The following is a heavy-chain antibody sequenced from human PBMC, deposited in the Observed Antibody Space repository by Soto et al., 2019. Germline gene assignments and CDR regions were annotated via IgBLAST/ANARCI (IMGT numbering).Heavy chain of an antibody. CDR2: ISYDGSNK. Sequence: PLRCTGVGSALSWGSEEIPGVRQALDKRLEWVAVISYDGSNKYYADSVKGRFTISRDNSKNTLYLQMNSLRAEDTAVYYCAQSANAVVVVATTFAYWRQRTFVT. J-gene: IGHJ4*02. CDR3: AQSANAVVVVATTFAY. D-gene: IGHD2-15*01. CDR1: ALSWGSEE. V-gene: IGHV3-30*18.